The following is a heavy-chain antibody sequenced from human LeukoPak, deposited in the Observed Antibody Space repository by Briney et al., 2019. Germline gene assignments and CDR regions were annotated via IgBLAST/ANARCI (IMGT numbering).Heavy chain of an antibody. V-gene: IGHV4-61*09. CDR2: INHSGST. CDR3: ARVQRRVKMIPDY. J-gene: IGHJ4*02. D-gene: IGHD3-22*01. Sequence: PSQTLSLTCTVSGGSISSGSYYWSWIRQPAGKGLEWIGEINHSGSTNYNPSLKSRVTISVDTSKNQFSLKLSSVTAADTAVYYCARVQRRVKMIPDYWGQGTLVTVSS. CDR1: GGSISSGSYY.